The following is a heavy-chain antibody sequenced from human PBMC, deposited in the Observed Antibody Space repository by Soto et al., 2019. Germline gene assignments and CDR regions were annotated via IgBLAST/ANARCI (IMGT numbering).Heavy chain of an antibody. D-gene: IGHD6-19*01. CDR1: GYTLTGYY. J-gene: IGHJ6*02. Sequence: ALLKVSCTASGYTLTGYYMQWVRQAPGQGLXWMEWLNPNSAGTNYAQKFHGWVTMTRDTSISTAYMDLRRLRSDDMSVYYCAAGTAVAGTLTYYYYEMKGLRQGTTVISSS. V-gene: IGHV1-2*04. CDR3: AAGTAVAGTLTYYYYEMKG. CDR2: LNPNSAGT.